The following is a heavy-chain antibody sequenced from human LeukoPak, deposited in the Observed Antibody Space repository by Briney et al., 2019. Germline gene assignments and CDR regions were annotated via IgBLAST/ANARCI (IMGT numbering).Heavy chain of an antibody. J-gene: IGHJ4*02. D-gene: IGHD3-10*01. Sequence: GGSLRLSCAASGFTFNDYAMGWVRQAPGKGLEWVSSVSGSGDRAYYADSVKGRFTISRDNSKNTLYLQMNSLRAEDTAVYYCAKERGYYYYGSGSYYTLFDYWGQGTLVTVSS. CDR1: GFTFNDYA. CDR3: AKERGYYYYGSGSYYTLFDY. V-gene: IGHV3-23*01. CDR2: VSGSGDRA.